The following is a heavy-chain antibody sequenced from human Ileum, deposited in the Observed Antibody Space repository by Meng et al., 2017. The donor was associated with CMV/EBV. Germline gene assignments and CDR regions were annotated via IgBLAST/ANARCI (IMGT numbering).Heavy chain of an antibody. CDR3: AREAVGVENGDYADY. V-gene: IGHV4-34*01. Sequence: QVQLQQWGARLLKASETLSLTCAVYGGSFSGYYWSWIRQFPGKGLEWMGEINHSGSTNYNPSLKSRVTISADTSKKWFSLKVSSVTAADTAVYYCAREAVGVENGDYADYWGQAILVTVSS. CDR2: INHSGST. D-gene: IGHD4-17*01. J-gene: IGHJ4*02. CDR1: GGSFSGYY.